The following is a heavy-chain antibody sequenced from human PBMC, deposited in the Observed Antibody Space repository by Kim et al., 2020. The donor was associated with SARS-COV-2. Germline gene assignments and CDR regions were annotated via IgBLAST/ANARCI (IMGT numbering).Heavy chain of an antibody. V-gene: IGHV1-3*01. J-gene: IGHJ4*02. D-gene: IGHD3-10*01. Sequence: GNCYTTYPQKFQGRVTITRDTSASTAYMDLSSLRSEDMAVYYCARELRSGYWGQGTLVTVSS. CDR3: ARELRSGY. CDR2: GNCYT.